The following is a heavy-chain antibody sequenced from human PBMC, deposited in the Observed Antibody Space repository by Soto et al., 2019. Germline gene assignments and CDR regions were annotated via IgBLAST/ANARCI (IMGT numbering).Heavy chain of an antibody. CDR1: GGSISSYY. D-gene: IGHD6-13*01. CDR3: ARGYHGYSSSWYFYYYMDV. J-gene: IGHJ6*03. V-gene: IGHV4-59*01. CDR2: IYYSGST. Sequence: SETLSLTCTVSGGSISSYYWSWIRQPPGKGLEWIGYIYYSGSTNYNPSLKSRVTISVDTSQNQFSLKLSSVTAADTAVYYCARGYHGYSSSWYFYYYMDVWGKGTTVTVSS.